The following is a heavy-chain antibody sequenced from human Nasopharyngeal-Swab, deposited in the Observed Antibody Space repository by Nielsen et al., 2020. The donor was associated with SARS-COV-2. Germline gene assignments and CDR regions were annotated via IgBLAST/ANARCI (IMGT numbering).Heavy chain of an antibody. D-gene: IGHD5-12*01. CDR3: AKDRDSGDDSGEYYHYYGMDV. Sequence: GESLKISCAASGFTFRSYAISWVRQAPGKGLEWVSVISASDYTTYYADSVKGRFTISRDNSKNTVNLQMNSLRAEDTAMYYCAKDRDSGDDSGEYYHYYGMDVWGQGTSVTVS. CDR2: ISASDYTT. V-gene: IGHV3-23*01. CDR1: GFTFRSYA. J-gene: IGHJ6*02.